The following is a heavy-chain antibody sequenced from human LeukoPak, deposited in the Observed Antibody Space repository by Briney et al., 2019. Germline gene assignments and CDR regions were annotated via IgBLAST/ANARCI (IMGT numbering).Heavy chain of an antibody. V-gene: IGHV3-23*01. D-gene: IGHD2-2*01. Sequence: QAGGSLRLSCAASGFTFSSYAMSWVRQAPGKGLEWVSAISGSGGSTYYADSVKGRFTISRDNSKNTLYLQMNSLRAEDTAVYYCAKDRIIVVVPAAWDYWGQGTLVTVSS. CDR3: AKDRIIVVVPAAWDY. J-gene: IGHJ4*02. CDR2: ISGSGGST. CDR1: GFTFSSYA.